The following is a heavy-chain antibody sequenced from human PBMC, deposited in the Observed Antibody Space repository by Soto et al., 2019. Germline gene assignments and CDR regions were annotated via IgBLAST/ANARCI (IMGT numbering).Heavy chain of an antibody. Sequence: GGALKTSVKGFGTSFPTDWVARVRYLAGKGLEWMGIIYPGDSDTRYSPSFQGQVTISADKSISTAYLQWSSLKASDTAMYYCARRGRGIGGYYYGMDVWGQGTTVTGSS. CDR3: ARRGRGIGGYYYGMDV. D-gene: IGHD3-16*01. CDR2: IYPGDSDT. J-gene: IGHJ6*02. CDR1: GTSFPTDW. V-gene: IGHV5-51*01.